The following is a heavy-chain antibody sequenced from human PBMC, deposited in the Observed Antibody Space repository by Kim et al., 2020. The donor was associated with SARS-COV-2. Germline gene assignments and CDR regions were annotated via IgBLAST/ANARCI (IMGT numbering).Heavy chain of an antibody. J-gene: IGHJ4*02. CDR1: GYSISSGYY. V-gene: IGHV4-38-2*02. D-gene: IGHD1-26*01. CDR3: ARASGWEPSD. CDR2: IYHSGST. Sequence: SETLSLTCTVSGYSISSGYYWGWIRQPPGKGLEWIGSIYHSGSTYYNPSLKSRVTISVDTSKNQFSLKLSSVTAADTAVYYCARASGWEPSDWGQGTLVTVSS.